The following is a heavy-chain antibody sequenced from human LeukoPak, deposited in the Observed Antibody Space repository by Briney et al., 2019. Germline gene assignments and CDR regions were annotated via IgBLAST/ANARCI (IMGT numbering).Heavy chain of an antibody. V-gene: IGHV1-18*01. CDR2: ISAYNGNT. CDR1: GYTFTSYG. Sequence: VASVKVSCKASGYTFTSYGISWVRQAPGQGLGWMGWISAYNGNTNYAQKLQGRVTMTTDTSTSTAYMELRSLRSDDTAVYYCASPSYYDSSGYANDAFDIWGQGTMVTVSS. J-gene: IGHJ3*02. D-gene: IGHD3-22*01. CDR3: ASPSYYDSSGYANDAFDI.